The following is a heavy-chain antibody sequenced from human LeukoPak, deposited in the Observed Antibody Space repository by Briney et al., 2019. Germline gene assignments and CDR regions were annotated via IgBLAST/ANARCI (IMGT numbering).Heavy chain of an antibody. CDR3: AREGVGATIPLLTRHPDY. CDR2: ISSSSSYI. J-gene: IGHJ4*02. D-gene: IGHD1-26*01. CDR1: GFTFSSYS. Sequence: GGSLRLSCAASGFTFSSYSMNWVRQAPGKGLEWVSSISSSSSYIYYADSVKGRFTISRDNAKNSLYLQMNSLRAEDTAVYYCAREGVGATIPLLTRHPDYWGQGTLVTVSS. V-gene: IGHV3-21*01.